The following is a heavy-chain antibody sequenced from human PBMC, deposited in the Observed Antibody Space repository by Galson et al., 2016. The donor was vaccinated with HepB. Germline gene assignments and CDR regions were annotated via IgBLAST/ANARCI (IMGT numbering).Heavy chain of an antibody. CDR1: GGTFSNNA. J-gene: IGHJ4*02. CDR2: IIPVFGTP. D-gene: IGHD1-1*01. V-gene: IGHV1-69*13. Sequence: SVKVSCKASGGTFSNNAFSWVRQAPGQGLEWMGGIIPVFGTPIYAQRFQGRVTITADESTSTAYMELSSLLSDDTAVYYCVRLRGWHDDLADYWGQGTEVTVSS. CDR3: VRLRGWHDDLADY.